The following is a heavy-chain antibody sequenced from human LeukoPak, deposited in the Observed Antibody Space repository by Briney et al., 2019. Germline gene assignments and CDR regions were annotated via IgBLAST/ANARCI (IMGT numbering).Heavy chain of an antibody. CDR2: IWYDGSNK. J-gene: IGHJ4*02. Sequence: GGSLRLSCAASGFTFSSYGMHWVRQAPGKGLEWAAVIWYDGSNKYYADSVKGRFTISRDNSKNTLYLQMNSLRAEDTAVYYCARDVVGALDYWGQGTLVTVSS. CDR1: GFTFSSYG. D-gene: IGHD1-26*01. CDR3: ARDVVGALDY. V-gene: IGHV3-33*01.